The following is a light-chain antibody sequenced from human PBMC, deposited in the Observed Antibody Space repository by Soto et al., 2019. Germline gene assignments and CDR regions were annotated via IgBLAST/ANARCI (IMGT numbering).Light chain of an antibody. Sequence: PGDMAPLSCWASQSLRSGDLACYQQKPGQAPSLLIYGAFTRATGVPARFSGTGSGTEFTLTISSLQSEDFALYYCQHYNDLPLRFGQVAKV. CDR3: QHYNDLPLR. J-gene: IGKJ1*01. CDR1: QSLRSGD. CDR2: GAF. V-gene: IGKV3-15*01.